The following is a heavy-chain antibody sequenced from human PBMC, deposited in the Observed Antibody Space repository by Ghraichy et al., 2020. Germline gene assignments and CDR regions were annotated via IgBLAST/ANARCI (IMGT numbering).Heavy chain of an antibody. CDR1: GDSLISGNYF. Sequence: SLNISCTVSGDSLISGNYFWTWIRQPAGKGLEWIGRIYNSGFTNYNPSLKSRVTISMDTSKSQFSLKMTSVTAADTAVYYCARDLRNYGYYYHDMAVWGKGTTVTVSS. CDR2: IYNSGFT. V-gene: IGHV4-61*02. D-gene: IGHD1-7*01. CDR3: ARDLRNYGYYYHDMAV. J-gene: IGHJ6*03.